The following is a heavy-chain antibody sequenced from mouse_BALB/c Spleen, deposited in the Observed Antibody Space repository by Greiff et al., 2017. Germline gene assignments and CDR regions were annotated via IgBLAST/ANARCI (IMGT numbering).Heavy chain of an antibody. Sequence: EVQLVESGGGLVQPGGSLKLSCAASGFTFSSYAMSWVRQTPEKRLEWVATISSGGSYTYYPDSVKGRFTISRDNAKNTLYLQMSSLRSEDTAMYYCARQPYAMDYWGQGTSVTVSS. CDR2: ISSGGSYT. J-gene: IGHJ4*01. V-gene: IGHV5-9-3*01. CDR3: ARQPYAMDY. CDR1: GFTFSSYA.